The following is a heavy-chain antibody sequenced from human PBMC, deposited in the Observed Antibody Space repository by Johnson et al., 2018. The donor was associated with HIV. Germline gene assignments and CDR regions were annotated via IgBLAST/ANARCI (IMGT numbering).Heavy chain of an antibody. Sequence: VQLVESGGGLVQPGGSLRLSCAASGFTFSSYDMHWVRQATGKGLEWVSAIGTAGDTYYPGSVKGRFTISRENAKNSLYLQMNSLRAGDTAVYYCATSYATGAFDIWGQGTMVTVSS. CDR2: IGTAGDT. V-gene: IGHV3-13*01. CDR3: ATSYATGAFDI. CDR1: GFTFSSYD. D-gene: IGHD3-16*01. J-gene: IGHJ3*02.